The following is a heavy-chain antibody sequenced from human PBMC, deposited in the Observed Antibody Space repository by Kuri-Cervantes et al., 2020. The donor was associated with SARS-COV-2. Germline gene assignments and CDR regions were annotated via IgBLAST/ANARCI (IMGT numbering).Heavy chain of an antibody. Sequence: GESLKISCAASGFTFSSYGMHRVRQAPGKGLEWVAVIWYDGSNKYYADSVKGRFTISRDNSKNTLYLQMNSLRAEDTAVYYCAKERTSGYSYGWNYYYYGMDVWGQGTTVTVSS. CDR2: IWYDGSNK. V-gene: IGHV3-30*02. CDR3: AKERTSGYSYGWNYYYYGMDV. CDR1: GFTFSSYG. D-gene: IGHD5-18*01. J-gene: IGHJ6*02.